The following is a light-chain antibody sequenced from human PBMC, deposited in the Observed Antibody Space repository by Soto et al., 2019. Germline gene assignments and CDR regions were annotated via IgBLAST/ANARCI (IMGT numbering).Light chain of an antibody. J-gene: IGKJ5*01. V-gene: IGKV3-11*01. CDR3: QQRNVWTPIT. Sequence: EIVVTQSPATLSVSPGERPTLSCRASQSVATNLAWYQQKPGQAPRLIXYGASSRATGIPARFSGSGSGTDFTLTISSLEPEDFAVYYCQQRNVWTPITFGQGTRMEIK. CDR1: QSVATN. CDR2: GAS.